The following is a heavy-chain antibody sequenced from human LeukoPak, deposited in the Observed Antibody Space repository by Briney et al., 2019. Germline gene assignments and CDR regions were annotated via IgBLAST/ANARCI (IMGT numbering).Heavy chain of an antibody. V-gene: IGHV5-10-1*01. J-gene: IGHJ4*02. Sequence: GESLKISCKGSGYSFTSHWISWVRQMPGKGLEWMGRIDPSDSYTNYSPSFQGHVTISTDKSISTAFLQWSSLKASDTAMYYCARWVRDFDYWGQGTLVTVSS. CDR1: GYSFTSHW. CDR2: IDPSDSYT. CDR3: ARWVRDFDY. D-gene: IGHD2-21*01.